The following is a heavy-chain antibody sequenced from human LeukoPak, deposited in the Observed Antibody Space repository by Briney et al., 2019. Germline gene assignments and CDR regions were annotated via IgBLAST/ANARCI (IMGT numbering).Heavy chain of an antibody. D-gene: IGHD2-2*01. Sequence: SETLSLTCAVYGGSFSGYYWSWIRQPPGKGLEWIGEINHCGSTNYNPSLKSRVTISVDTSKNQFSLKLSSVTAADTAVYYCARGKGYCSSTSCYSGTAFDYWGQGTLVTVSS. V-gene: IGHV4-34*01. CDR2: INHCGST. CDR1: GGSFSGYY. CDR3: ARGKGYCSSTSCYSGTAFDY. J-gene: IGHJ4*02.